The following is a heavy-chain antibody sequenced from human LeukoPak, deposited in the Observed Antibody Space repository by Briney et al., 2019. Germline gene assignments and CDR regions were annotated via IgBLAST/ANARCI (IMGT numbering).Heavy chain of an antibody. CDR3: ARVKSWYSSGWLVDAFDI. D-gene: IGHD6-19*01. CDR1: GGTFSSYA. CDR2: ISAYNGNT. J-gene: IGHJ3*02. Sequence: ASVKVSCKASGGTFSSYAISWVRQAPGQGLEWMGWISAYNGNTNYAQKLQGRVTMTTDTSTSTAYMELRSLRSDDTAVYYCARVKSWYSSGWLVDAFDICGQGTMVTVSS. V-gene: IGHV1-18*01.